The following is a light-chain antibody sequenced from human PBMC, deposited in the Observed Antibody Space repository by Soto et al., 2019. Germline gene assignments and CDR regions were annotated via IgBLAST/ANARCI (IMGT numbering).Light chain of an antibody. CDR1: QAISSF. Sequence: EIVLTQSPAALSLSPGERATLSCRPSQAISSFLAWYQQKPGQAPRLLIYDASKRATGVPARFSGSGSGTEFTLTINNLEPEDLAVYYCQQRSTWPLFGQGTRL. J-gene: IGKJ5*01. CDR3: QQRSTWPL. V-gene: IGKV3-11*01. CDR2: DAS.